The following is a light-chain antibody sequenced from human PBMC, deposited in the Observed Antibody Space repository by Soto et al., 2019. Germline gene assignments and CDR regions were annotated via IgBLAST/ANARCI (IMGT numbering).Light chain of an antibody. V-gene: IGLV2-14*01. J-gene: IGLJ1*01. CDR2: GVN. CDR3: SSYTTSSALQV. CDR1: ISDFVLYNY. Sequence: QSVLTQPASVSGSPGQSITISCSGTISDFVLYNYVSWYQQHPGKAPKLMIYGVNNRPSGVSNRFSCSKSGNTASLTISGLQADDEADYYCSSYTTSSALQVFGTGTKVTVL.